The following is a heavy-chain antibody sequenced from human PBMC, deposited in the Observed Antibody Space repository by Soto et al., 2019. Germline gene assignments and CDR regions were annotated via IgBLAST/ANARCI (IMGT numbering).Heavy chain of an antibody. CDR1: GGTVSSYA. J-gene: IGHJ6*02. V-gene: IGHV1-69*06. D-gene: IGHD1-26*01. Sequence: QVQLVQSGAEVKKPGSSVKGSCKASGGTVSSYALSWVRQAPGQGLEWMGGIIHIFGTATYAQKFQGRVTITADKSTSTASMELSSLRSEDTAVYYCARHGRYGGNLRDYYYGMDVWGQVTTVTVAS. CDR2: IIHIFGTA. CDR3: ARHGRYGGNLRDYYYGMDV.